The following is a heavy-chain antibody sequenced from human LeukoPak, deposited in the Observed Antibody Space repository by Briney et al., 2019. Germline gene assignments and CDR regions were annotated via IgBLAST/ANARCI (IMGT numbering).Heavy chain of an antibody. CDR1: GFTFSSYW. J-gene: IGHJ3*02. V-gene: IGHV3-74*03. CDR2: IDSDGRST. D-gene: IGHD5-18*01. Sequence: GGSLRLSCAASGFTFSSYWMHWVRQAPGKGLVWVSRIDSDGRSTTYADSVKGRFTISRDNAKNTLYLQMNSLRAEDTAVYYCARTVTGGYTYGGDAFDIWGQGTMVTVSS. CDR3: ARTVTGGYTYGGDAFDI.